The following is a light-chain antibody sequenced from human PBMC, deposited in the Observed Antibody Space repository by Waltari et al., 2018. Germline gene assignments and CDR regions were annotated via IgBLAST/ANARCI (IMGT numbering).Light chain of an antibody. CDR3: SSYTSSSSDFVV. V-gene: IGLV2-14*03. CDR1: SSDVGGYNY. Sequence: QSALTQPASVSGSPGQSITISCTGTSSDVGGYNYVSWYQQHPDKAPKLMIYDVNNRPSGVSNRFSGSKSGNTASLTISGLQAEDEADYYCSSYTSSSSDFVVFGGGTNLTVL. J-gene: IGLJ2*01. CDR2: DVN.